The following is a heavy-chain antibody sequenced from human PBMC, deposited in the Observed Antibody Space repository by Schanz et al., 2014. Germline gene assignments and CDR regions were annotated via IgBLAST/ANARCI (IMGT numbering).Heavy chain of an antibody. V-gene: IGHV3-23*04. CDR1: GFTFSTYA. J-gene: IGHJ4*02. D-gene: IGHD3-22*01. CDR3: AKDPSHGDYDYYFDY. CDR2: ISGSGGST. Sequence: VQLVESGGGVVQFGRSLRLSCAASGFTFSTYAMSWVRQAPGKGLEWVSAISGSGGSTYYADSVKGRFTISRDNSKNTLYLQMNSLRAEDTAVYYCAKDPSHGDYDYYFDYWGQGTLXTVSS.